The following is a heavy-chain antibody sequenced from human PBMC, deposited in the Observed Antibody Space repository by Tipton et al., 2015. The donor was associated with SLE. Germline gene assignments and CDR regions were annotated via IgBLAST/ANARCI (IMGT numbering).Heavy chain of an antibody. D-gene: IGHD6-19*01. Sequence: QLVQSGAEVKKPGASVKVSCKASGYTFTGYAIHWVRQAPGQGLEWMGWINTGISNTKYSEKFQGRVTITRDTAATTAYMELRSLRSEDTATYYCAKDNNGWYAPPDYWGQGTLVTVSS. V-gene: IGHV1-3*04. J-gene: IGHJ4*02. CDR2: INTGISNT. CDR1: GYTFTGYA. CDR3: AKDNNGWYAPPDY.